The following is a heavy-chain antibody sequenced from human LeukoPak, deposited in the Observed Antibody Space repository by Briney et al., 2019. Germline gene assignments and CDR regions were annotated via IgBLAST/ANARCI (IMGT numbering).Heavy chain of an antibody. D-gene: IGHD5-12*01. Sequence: GGSLRLSCAASGFTFSRFNMNWVRQAPGKGLEWVSFISLSGSYMYYADSVEGRFTITRDNARNSLYLQVDSLRAEDTAVYYCARENILEDTSTVDYWGQGTLSPSPQ. CDR2: ISLSGSYM. CDR3: ARENILEDTSTVDY. CDR1: GFTFSRFN. J-gene: IGHJ4*02. V-gene: IGHV3-21*06.